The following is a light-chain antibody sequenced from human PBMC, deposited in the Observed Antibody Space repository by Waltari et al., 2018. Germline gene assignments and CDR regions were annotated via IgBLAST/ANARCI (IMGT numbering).Light chain of an antibody. J-gene: IGKJ4*01. Sequence: EIVLIQSPATLSLSPGERATLSCRASQSIDTYLAWYQQRPGQAPRLLIYDASNRATGIPARFSGSGSGTEFTLTISSLEPEDFAVYYCHQRSKWPLTFGGVTKVEIK. CDR3: HQRSKWPLT. V-gene: IGKV3-11*01. CDR1: QSIDTY. CDR2: DAS.